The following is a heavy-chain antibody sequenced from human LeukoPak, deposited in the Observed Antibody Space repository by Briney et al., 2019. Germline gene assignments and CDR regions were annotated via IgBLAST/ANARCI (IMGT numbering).Heavy chain of an antibody. J-gene: IGHJ6*02. V-gene: IGHV3-7*03. CDR1: GFTFNSYW. Sequence: GGSLRLSCAASGFTFNSYWMNWARQAPGKGLEWVASINHNGNVNYYVESVKGRFTISGDNAKNSLYLQMSNLRAEDTAVYFCARGGGLDVWGQGATVTVSS. D-gene: IGHD3-16*01. CDR2: INHNGNVN. CDR3: ARGGGLDV.